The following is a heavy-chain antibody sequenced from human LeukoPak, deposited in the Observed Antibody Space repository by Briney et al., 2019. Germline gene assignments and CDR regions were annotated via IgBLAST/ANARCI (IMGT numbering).Heavy chain of an antibody. J-gene: IGHJ1*01. D-gene: IGHD6-13*01. CDR3: ARVFDKVPYSSRGYFQH. V-gene: IGHV1-69*05. CDR1: GGTFSSYA. CDR2: IIPIFGTA. Sequence: SVKVSCKASGGTFSSYAISWVRQAPGQGLEWMGGIIPIFGTANYAQKFQGRVTITTDESTSTAYMELSSLRSEDTAVYYCARVFDKVPYSSRGYFQHWGQGTLVTVSS.